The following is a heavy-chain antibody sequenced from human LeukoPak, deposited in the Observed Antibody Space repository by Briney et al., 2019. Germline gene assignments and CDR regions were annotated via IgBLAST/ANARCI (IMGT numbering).Heavy chain of an antibody. J-gene: IGHJ6*02. CDR2: IYSDGSNT. CDR3: TRDSKYVMDV. D-gene: IGHD4-11*01. CDR1: GFTFSSYW. Sequence: GGSLRLSCAASGFTFSSYWMHWARHAQGKGLVWVSRIYSDGSNTIYADSVKGRFTISRDNAKNTLYLQMNSLTAEDTAIYYCTRDSKYVMDVWGQGTTVPVSS. V-gene: IGHV3-74*01.